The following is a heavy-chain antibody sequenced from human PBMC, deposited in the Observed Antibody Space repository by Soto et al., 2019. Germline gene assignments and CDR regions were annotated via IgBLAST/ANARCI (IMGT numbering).Heavy chain of an antibody. CDR3: AHTMPRRVFDY. J-gene: IGHJ4*02. CDR2: VYWDDDK. CDR1: GFSLSSSGVG. V-gene: IGHV2-5*02. D-gene: IGHD3-10*01. Sequence: QITLKESGPTLVKPTQTLTLTCTFSGFSLSSSGVGVGWVRQPPGKALEWLALVYWDDDKRYSPSLKSRLTSTKDASKSRVVLTRTNMDPGDTATYYWAHTMPRRVFDYWGQGTLVTVSS.